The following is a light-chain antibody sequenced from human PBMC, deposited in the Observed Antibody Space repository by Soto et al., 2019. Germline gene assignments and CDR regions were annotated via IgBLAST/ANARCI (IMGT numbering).Light chain of an antibody. CDR1: ERIYSAY. Sequence: GGRSVLFFRASERIYSAYLGWYQQKPGQAPRLLIYGTSSRATGIPDRFSCSGSGTDYTLSVCGLRPDDDATYCCQQLNSYRLTVGGGTKVDIK. J-gene: IGKJ4*01. V-gene: IGKV3D-20*02. CDR3: QQLNSYRLT. CDR2: GTS.